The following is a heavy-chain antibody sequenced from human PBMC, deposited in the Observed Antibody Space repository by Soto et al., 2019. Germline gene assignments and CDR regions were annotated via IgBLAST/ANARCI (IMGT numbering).Heavy chain of an antibody. J-gene: IGHJ4*02. Sequence: PGGSLRLSCAASGFTFDEYGMHGVRQGPGKGLEWVSGSSWNSGSIGYAEFVKGRVTISRDNAKNSLYLQMNSLRAEDTAFYFCPKRNNTGWFYFHSWGKAILVTVS. V-gene: IGHV3-9*01. CDR2: SSWNSGSI. CDR3: PKRNNTGWFYFHS. CDR1: GFTFDEYG. D-gene: IGHD6-19*01.